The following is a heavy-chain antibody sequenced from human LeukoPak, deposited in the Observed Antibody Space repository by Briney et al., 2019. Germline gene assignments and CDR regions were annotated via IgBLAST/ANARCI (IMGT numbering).Heavy chain of an antibody. D-gene: IGHD6-13*01. V-gene: IGHV3-48*01. J-gene: IGHJ4*02. CDR3: ARYGGSWSFDY. CDR1: GFTFSNYN. CDR2: ISSSSTTI. Sequence: GGSLRLSCAASGFTFSNYNMKWVRQAPGKGLEWISYISSSSTTIYYADSVKGRFIISRDYAKNSLYLQMNSLRAEDTAVYYCARYGGSWSFDYWGQGTLVTVSS.